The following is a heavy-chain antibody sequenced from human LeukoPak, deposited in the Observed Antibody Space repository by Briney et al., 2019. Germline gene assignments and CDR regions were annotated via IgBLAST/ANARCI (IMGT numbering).Heavy chain of an antibody. J-gene: IGHJ4*02. CDR3: ARDRARVEGQLGSFDY. CDR2: IKQDVSEK. CDR1: GFSFRSDW. V-gene: IGHV3-7*04. D-gene: IGHD5-18*01. Sequence: GGSPRLSCVASGFSFRSDWMNWVRQAPGEGVEWVANIKQDVSEKYYVDYMKGRFTICRDNAKNSLYLQMDSLRAEDTAVYYCARDRARVEGQLGSFDYWGQGTLVTVSS.